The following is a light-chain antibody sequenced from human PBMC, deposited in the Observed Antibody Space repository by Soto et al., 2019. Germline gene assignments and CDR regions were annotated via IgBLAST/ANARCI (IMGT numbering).Light chain of an antibody. J-gene: IGKJ5*01. CDR1: EGISSF. CDR2: GTS. CDR3: QQSYITPPIT. Sequence: DIQMTQSPSSLSVSVGDKVTITCRESEGISSFLNWYQQKPGKAPKLLIFGTSNLHFGVPSRFSGSGSGTDYTLTISSLQPEDFATYYCQQSYITPPITFGQGTRLE. V-gene: IGKV1-39*01.